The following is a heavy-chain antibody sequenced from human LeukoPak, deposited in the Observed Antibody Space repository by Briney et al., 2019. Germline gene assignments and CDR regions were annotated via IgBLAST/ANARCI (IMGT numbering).Heavy chain of an antibody. Sequence: GALRLSCAASGFTFSSYNMNWVRQTPGQGLEWVSSITSGSSHIYYADSVKGRFTISRDNAKSSLYLQMNSLRAEDTAVYYCARDPYSGSYGADYYYYMDVWGKGTTVTISS. CDR2: ITSGSSHI. CDR1: GFTFSSYN. J-gene: IGHJ6*03. D-gene: IGHD1-26*01. V-gene: IGHV3-21*01. CDR3: ARDPYSGSYGADYYYYMDV.